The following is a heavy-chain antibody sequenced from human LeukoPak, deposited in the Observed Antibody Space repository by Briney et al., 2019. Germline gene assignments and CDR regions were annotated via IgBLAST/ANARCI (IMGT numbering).Heavy chain of an antibody. CDR2: INHSRIT. J-gene: IGHJ6*02. CDR3: ARGYSGYYYYYGMDV. CDR1: GGSFSGYF. D-gene: IGHD5-12*01. V-gene: IGHV4-34*01. Sequence: SETLSLTRAVYGGSFSGYFWNWIRQPPGKGLEWIGEINHSRITTYNPSLKSRVTLLVDTSKNQFSLKLSSVTAADTAVYYCARGYSGYYYYYGMDVWGQGTTVTLSS.